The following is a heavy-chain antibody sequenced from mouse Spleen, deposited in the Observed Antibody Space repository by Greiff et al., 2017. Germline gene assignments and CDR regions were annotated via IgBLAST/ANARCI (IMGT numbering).Heavy chain of an antibody. CDR1: GFTFSSYY. D-gene: IGHD2-14*01. J-gene: IGHJ3*01. CDR3: ARGHRYDVGAWFAY. CDR2: ISSGGGST. Sequence: EVKLMESGGGLVKLGGSLKLSCAASGFTFSSYYMSWVRQTPEKRLEWVATISSGGGSTYYPDSVKGRFTISRDNAKNTLYLQMSSLNSEDTAVYYCARGHRYDVGAWFAYWGQGTLVTVSA. V-gene: IGHV5-9*04.